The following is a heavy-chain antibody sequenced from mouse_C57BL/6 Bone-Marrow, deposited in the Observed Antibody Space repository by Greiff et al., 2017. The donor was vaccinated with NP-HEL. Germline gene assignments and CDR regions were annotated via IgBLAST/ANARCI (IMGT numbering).Heavy chain of an antibody. Sequence: VQLQQSGAELVKPGASVKMSCTASGYTFTTYPIEWMKQNHGKSLEWIGNFHPYNDDTKYNEKFKGKATLTVEKSSSTVYLELSRLTSDDSAVYYCAREGDSRRDYWYFDVWGTGTTGTVSS. V-gene: IGHV1-47*01. CDR3: AREGDSRRDYWYFDV. D-gene: IGHD1-1*01. CDR2: FHPYNDDT. J-gene: IGHJ1*03. CDR1: GYTFTTYP.